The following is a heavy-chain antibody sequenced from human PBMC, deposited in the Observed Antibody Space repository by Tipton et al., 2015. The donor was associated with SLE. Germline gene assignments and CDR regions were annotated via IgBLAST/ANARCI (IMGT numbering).Heavy chain of an antibody. CDR3: ARQDVGTTQPFDH. CDR2: INHSGST. Sequence: TLSLTCAVYGGPFSGYYWSWIRQPPGKGLEWIGDINHSGSTDYNPSLKSRASISVDTSKNQFSLKVSSVTAADTAVYYCARQDVGTTQPFDHWGQGTLVTVSS. CDR1: GGPFSGYY. J-gene: IGHJ4*02. V-gene: IGHV4-34*01. D-gene: IGHD1-26*01.